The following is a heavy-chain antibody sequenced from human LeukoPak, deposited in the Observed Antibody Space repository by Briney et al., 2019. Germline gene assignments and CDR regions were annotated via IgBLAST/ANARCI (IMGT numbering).Heavy chain of an antibody. D-gene: IGHD5-12*01. J-gene: IGHJ4*02. CDR2: ISGSGDST. V-gene: IGHV3-23*01. CDR1: GFTFSSYA. CDR3: AKVKDIVATPFDY. Sequence: GGSLRLSCAASGFTFSSYAMSWVRQAPGKGLEWVSVISGSGDSTYYADSVKGRFTISRDNSKNTLYLQMNSLRAEDTAVYYCAKVKDIVATPFDYWGQGTLVTVSS.